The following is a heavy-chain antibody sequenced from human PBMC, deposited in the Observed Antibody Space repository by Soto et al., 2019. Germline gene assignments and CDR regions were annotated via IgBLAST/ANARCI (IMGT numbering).Heavy chain of an antibody. D-gene: IGHD2-2*01. Sequence: EVQLLESGGGLVQPGGSLRLSFAASGFTFSSYAMSWVRQAPGKGREWVSAISGSGGSTYYADSVKGRFTISRDNSKNTLYLQMNSLRAEDTAVYYCAKGGYCSSTSCYWPLSYYYYGMDVWGQGTTVTVSS. CDR2: ISGSGGST. CDR3: AKGGYCSSTSCYWPLSYYYYGMDV. CDR1: GFTFSSYA. V-gene: IGHV3-23*01. J-gene: IGHJ6*02.